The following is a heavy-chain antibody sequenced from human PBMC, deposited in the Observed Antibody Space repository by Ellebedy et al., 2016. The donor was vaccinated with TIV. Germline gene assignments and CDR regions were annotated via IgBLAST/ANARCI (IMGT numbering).Heavy chain of an antibody. J-gene: IGHJ4*02. CDR3: AKADYDVLTGHNRYFGN. CDR1: GFSLSSFW. Sequence: PGGSLRLSCAASGFSLSSFWMSWVRQAPGKGLESVANINHAGSETYYVDSVKGRFTISRDDSASTLFLQMNSLRVEDTAIYYCAKADYDVLTGHNRYFGNWGQGTLVIVSS. D-gene: IGHD3-9*01. V-gene: IGHV3-7*03. CDR2: INHAGSET.